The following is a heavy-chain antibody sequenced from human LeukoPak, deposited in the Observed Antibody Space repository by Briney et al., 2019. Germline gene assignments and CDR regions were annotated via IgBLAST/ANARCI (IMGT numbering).Heavy chain of an antibody. Sequence: SSETLSLTCAVYGGSFSGYYWSWIRQPPGKGLEWIGEINHSGSTNYDPSLKSRVTISVDTSKNQFSLKLSSVTAADTAVYYCARRLIAAAADLYYFDYWGQGTLVTVSS. J-gene: IGHJ4*02. D-gene: IGHD6-13*01. CDR2: INHSGST. CDR1: GGSFSGYY. V-gene: IGHV4-34*01. CDR3: ARRLIAAAADLYYFDY.